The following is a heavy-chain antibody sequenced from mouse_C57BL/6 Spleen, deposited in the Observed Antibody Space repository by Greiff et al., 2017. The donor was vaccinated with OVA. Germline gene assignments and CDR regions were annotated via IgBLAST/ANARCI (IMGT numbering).Heavy chain of an antibody. Sequence: QVQLKESGAELVKPGASVKLSCKASGYTFTSYWMHWVKQRPGRGLEWIGRIDPNSGGTKYNEKFKSKATLTVDKPSSKAYMQLSSLTSEDSAVYYCAREGAYYSNYEDAMDYWGQGTSVTVSS. CDR2: IDPNSGGT. CDR3: AREGAYYSNYEDAMDY. CDR1: GYTFTSYW. J-gene: IGHJ4*01. V-gene: IGHV1-72*01. D-gene: IGHD2-5*01.